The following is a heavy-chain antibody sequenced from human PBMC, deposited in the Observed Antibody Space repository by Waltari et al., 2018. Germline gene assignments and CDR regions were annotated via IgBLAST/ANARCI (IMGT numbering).Heavy chain of an antibody. Sequence: EVQLVESGGGLVQPGRSLRLSCTASGFTFGDYAMSWVRQAPGKGLGWVGFIRSKAYGGTTEYAASVKGRFTISRDDSKSIAYLQMNSLKTEDTAVYYCTRVPANWFDPWGQGTLVTVSS. V-gene: IGHV3-49*04. CDR3: TRVPANWFDP. CDR2: IRSKAYGGTT. J-gene: IGHJ5*02. CDR1: GFTFGDYA.